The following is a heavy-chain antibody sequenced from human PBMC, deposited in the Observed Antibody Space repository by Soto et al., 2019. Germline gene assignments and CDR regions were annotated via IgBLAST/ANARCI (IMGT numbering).Heavy chain of an antibody. CDR3: ARYCNNSDCRHLYYFDY. CDR1: GXSSANGSDY. J-gene: IGHJ4*02. Sequence: TLSLPSTVSGXSSANGSDYWSWIRQHPGKGREWIGNVYLTGTTIYNPSIKSRVTMSVDTYKDQFFLKLTSVTDADTAVYYCARYCNNSDCRHLYYFDYWGLGTLGTVSS. CDR2: VYLTGTT. V-gene: IGHV4-61*01. D-gene: IGHD2-8*01.